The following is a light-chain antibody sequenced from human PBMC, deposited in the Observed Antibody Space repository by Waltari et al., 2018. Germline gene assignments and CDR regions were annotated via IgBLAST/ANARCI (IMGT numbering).Light chain of an antibody. CDR3: QRYNSYSNT. J-gene: IGKJ2*01. CDR2: GGS. CDR1: QNINTY. Sequence: DIQMTQSPSTLSASVGDRVTITCRPSQNINTYLAWYQHKPGKAPKLLIYGGSTLESGVPLRFSGSGSGTEFTLTISSLQPDDFATYYYQRYNSYSNTFGQGTKLEIK. V-gene: IGKV1-5*01.